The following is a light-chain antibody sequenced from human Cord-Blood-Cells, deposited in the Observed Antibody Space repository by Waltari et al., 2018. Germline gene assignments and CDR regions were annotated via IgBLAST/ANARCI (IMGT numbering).Light chain of an antibody. Sequence: QSALTQPASVSGSPGQSITISCTGTSSDVGGYNYFSWYQQHPGKAPKLMIYDVSKRPSGVSSRFSGSKAGNTASLTISGLQAEDEADYYCSSSTSSSTWVFGGGTKLTVL. CDR2: DVS. CDR1: SSDVGGYNY. J-gene: IGLJ3*02. CDR3: SSSTSSSTWV. V-gene: IGLV2-14*01.